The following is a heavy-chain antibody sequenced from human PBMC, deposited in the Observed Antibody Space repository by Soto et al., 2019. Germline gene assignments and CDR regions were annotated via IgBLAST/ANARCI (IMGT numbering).Heavy chain of an antibody. CDR2: ISYDGNYK. J-gene: IGHJ4*02. D-gene: IGHD3-22*01. CDR3: GKVSTYYYDSTFDY. CDR1: GFTFSSYG. V-gene: IGHV3-30*18. Sequence: QVQLVESGGGVVQPGRSLRLSCAASGFTFSSYGMHWVRQAPGKGLEWVAIISYDGNYKYYADSVKGRFTISRDNSKNTLYLQMHSLRDEDTAVYYCGKVSTYYYDSTFDYWGQGTLVTVSS.